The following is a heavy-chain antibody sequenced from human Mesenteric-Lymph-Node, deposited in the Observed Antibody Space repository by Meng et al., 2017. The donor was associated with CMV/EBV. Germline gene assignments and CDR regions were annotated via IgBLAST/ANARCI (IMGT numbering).Heavy chain of an antibody. V-gene: IGHV4-38-2*02. CDR2: IYHTGNT. J-gene: IGHJ4*02. Sequence: SETLSLTCTVSGYSISSGYYWGWIRQPPGKGLEWIGSIYHTGNTYYNPSLKSRVTISVDTSKNQFSLKLSSVSAADTAVYYCARDQRLRWNYGTPFDYWGQGTLVTVSS. D-gene: IGHD1-7*01. CDR1: GYSISSGYY. CDR3: ARDQRLRWNYGTPFDY.